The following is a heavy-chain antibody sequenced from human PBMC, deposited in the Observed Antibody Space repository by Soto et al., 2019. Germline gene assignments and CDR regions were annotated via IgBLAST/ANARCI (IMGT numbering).Heavy chain of an antibody. Sequence: EMQLVESGGGLVQPGGSLRLSCAASGFTFSRHWMTWVRQAPGKGLEWVVNIKQDGSERYFVDSVKGRFTISRDNAKNSMYLQMNSLRAEDTAVYDCVGIEGIWYFDLWGRGTLVTVSS. CDR2: IKQDGSER. J-gene: IGHJ2*01. V-gene: IGHV3-7*01. CDR3: VGIEGIWYFDL. CDR1: GFTFSRHW. D-gene: IGHD3-10*01.